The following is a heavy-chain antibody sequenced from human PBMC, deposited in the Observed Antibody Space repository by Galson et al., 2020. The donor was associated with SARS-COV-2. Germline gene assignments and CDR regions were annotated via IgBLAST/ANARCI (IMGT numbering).Heavy chain of an antibody. Sequence: GESLKIPCAASGFTFSTYAMHWVRQAPGKGLEWVAAIPYDGSYKHHVDSLKGRFTISRDNSKNTLYLQMNSLRPEDTAVYYCASSPSIAGSGTRFSFQHWGQGTLVTVSS. V-gene: IGHV3-30*01. CDR1: GFTFSTYA. D-gene: IGHD6-6*01. J-gene: IGHJ1*01. CDR2: IPYDGSYK. CDR3: ASSPSIAGSGTRFSFQH.